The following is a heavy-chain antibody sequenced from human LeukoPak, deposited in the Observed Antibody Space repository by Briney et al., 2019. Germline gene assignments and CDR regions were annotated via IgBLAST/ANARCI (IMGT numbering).Heavy chain of an antibody. CDR3: ARDEVGATNWFDP. J-gene: IGHJ5*02. CDR1: GGSISSGGYY. V-gene: IGHV4-30-2*01. Sequence: SETLSLTCTVSGGSISSGGYYWSWIRQPPGKGLEWIGYIYHSGSTYYNPSLKSRVTISVDTSKNQFSLKLSSVTAADTAVYYCARDEVGATNWFDPWGQGTLVTVSS. CDR2: IYHSGST. D-gene: IGHD1-26*01.